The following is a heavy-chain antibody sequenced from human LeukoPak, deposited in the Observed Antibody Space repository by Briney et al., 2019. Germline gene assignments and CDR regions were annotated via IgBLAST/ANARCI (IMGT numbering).Heavy chain of an antibody. CDR2: IKEDGSKK. D-gene: IGHD4-17*01. J-gene: IGHJ4*02. Sequence: GGFLRLSCVASGFTFRNYWMSWVRQAPGKGLEWVANIKEDGSKKNQLDSVKGRFTISRDNAKNFLYLQMNSLRVEDTALYYCARDGDGRGEDFDYWGQGILVTVSS. CDR1: GFTFRNYW. V-gene: IGHV3-7*01. CDR3: ARDGDGRGEDFDY.